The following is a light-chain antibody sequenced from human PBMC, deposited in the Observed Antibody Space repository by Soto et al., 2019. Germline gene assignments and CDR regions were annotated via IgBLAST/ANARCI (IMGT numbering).Light chain of an antibody. Sequence: EIVMTQSPATLSVSPGERATLSCRASQSVSNNLAWYQQKPGQAPRLLIYGASTRVTGVPARFSGSGSGTEFTLTISSLQSEDFAVYYCQQYNNWPPWTCGQGTKGDIK. CDR1: QSVSNN. V-gene: IGKV3-15*01. CDR3: QQYNNWPPWT. J-gene: IGKJ1*01. CDR2: GAS.